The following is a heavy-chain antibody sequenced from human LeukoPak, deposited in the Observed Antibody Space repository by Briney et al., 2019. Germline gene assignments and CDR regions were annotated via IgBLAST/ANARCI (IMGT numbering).Heavy chain of an antibody. D-gene: IGHD6-13*01. J-gene: IGHJ4*02. Sequence: GSLRLSCAASGFTFDDYGMSWVRQAPGKGLEWVSGINWNGGSTGYADSVKGRFTISRDNAKNSLYLQMNSLRAEDTALYYCARGFGSWYPFDYWGQGTLVTVSS. CDR2: INWNGGST. CDR1: GFTFDDYG. V-gene: IGHV3-20*04. CDR3: ARGFGSWYPFDY.